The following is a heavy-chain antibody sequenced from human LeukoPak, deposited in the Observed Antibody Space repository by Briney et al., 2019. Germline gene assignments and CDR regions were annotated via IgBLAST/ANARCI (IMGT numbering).Heavy chain of an antibody. J-gene: IGHJ4*02. Sequence: SVKVSCKASGGTFSSYTISWVRQAPGQGLEWMGRIIPILGIANYAQKFQGRVTITADKSTSTAYMELSSLRSEDTAVYYCARDSGCEPDNYWGQGTLVTVSS. CDR2: IIPILGIA. CDR3: ARDSGCEPDNY. D-gene: IGHD3-10*01. CDR1: GGTFSSYT. V-gene: IGHV1-69*04.